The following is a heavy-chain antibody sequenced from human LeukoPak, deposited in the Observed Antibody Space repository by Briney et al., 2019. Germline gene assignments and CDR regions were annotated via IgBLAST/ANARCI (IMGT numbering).Heavy chain of an antibody. CDR1: GFTFSSYA. J-gene: IGHJ4*02. Sequence: GRSLRLSCAASGFTFSSYAIHWVRQAPGKGLEWVAVISYDGSNKYYADSVKDRFTISRDNSRNTLYLQMNSLRAEDTAVYYCARGLTTVTNFDYWGQGTLVTVSS. CDR3: ARGLTTVTNFDY. D-gene: IGHD4-17*01. CDR2: ISYDGSNK. V-gene: IGHV3-30*04.